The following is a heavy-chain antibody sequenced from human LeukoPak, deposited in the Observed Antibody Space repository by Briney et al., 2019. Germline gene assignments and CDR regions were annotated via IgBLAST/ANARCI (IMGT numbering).Heavy chain of an antibody. CDR1: GYSISSGYY. J-gene: IGHJ4*02. CDR3: ARDHASYDSSGYYFY. V-gene: IGHV4-38-2*02. CDR2: IYHSGST. D-gene: IGHD3-22*01. Sequence: SETLSLTCTVSGYSISSGYYWGWIRQPPGKGLEWIGSIYHSGSTYYNPSLKSRVTISVDTSKNQFSLKLSSVTAADTAVYYCARDHASYDSSGYYFYWGQGTLVTVSS.